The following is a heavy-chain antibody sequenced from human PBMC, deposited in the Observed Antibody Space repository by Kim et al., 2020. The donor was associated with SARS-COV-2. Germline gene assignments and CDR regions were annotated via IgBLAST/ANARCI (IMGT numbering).Heavy chain of an antibody. CDR3: ASSTVVAYYYYYMDV. CDR1: GFTFSSYE. V-gene: IGHV3-48*03. J-gene: IGHJ6*03. D-gene: IGHD4-17*01. CDR2: ISSSGSTI. Sequence: GGSLRLSCAASGFTFSSYEMNWVRQAPGKGLEWVSYISSSGSTIYYADSVKGRFTISRDNAKNSLYLQMNSLRAEDTAVYYCASSTVVAYYYYYMDVWGKGTTVTVSS.